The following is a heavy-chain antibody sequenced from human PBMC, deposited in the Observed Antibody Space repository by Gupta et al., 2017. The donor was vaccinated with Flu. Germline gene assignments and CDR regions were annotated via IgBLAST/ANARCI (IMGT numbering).Heavy chain of an antibody. CDR3: ATDSSGGITFDI. J-gene: IGHJ3*02. D-gene: IGHD3-16*01. CDR2: LKSHTDGGTT. V-gene: IGHV3-15*01. Sequence: EVQLVESGGGLVKPGGSLTLSWVASGFIFSDAYMNWVRQAPGKGLEVVGRLKSHTDGGTTDYATPVKGRFTISRYDSKNTLFLQMMSLKTEDTALYFCATDSSGGITFDIWGRGTMVTASS. CDR1: GFIFSDAY.